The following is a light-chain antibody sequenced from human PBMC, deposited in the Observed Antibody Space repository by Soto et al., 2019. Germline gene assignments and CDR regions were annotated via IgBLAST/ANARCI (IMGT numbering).Light chain of an antibody. Sequence: EIVLTQSPGTLSLSPGERATLSFRASQSVSSRYFAWYQQKPGQAPRLLFYGASSRATGIPDRFSGSGSGTDFTLTISGLEPEDFAVYYCQQYGSSPTFGQGTKVDIK. CDR1: QSVSSRY. CDR3: QQYGSSPT. CDR2: GAS. V-gene: IGKV3-20*01. J-gene: IGKJ1*01.